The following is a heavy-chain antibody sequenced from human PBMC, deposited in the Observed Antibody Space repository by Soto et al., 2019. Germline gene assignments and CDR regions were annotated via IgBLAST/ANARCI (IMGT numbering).Heavy chain of an antibody. D-gene: IGHD3-3*01. CDR1: GFTFSSYG. Sequence: PGGSLRLSCAASGFTFSSYGMHWVRQAPGKGLEWVAVISYDGSNKYYAASVKGRFTISRDNSKNTLYLQMNSLRAEDTAVYYCAKDQRRTIFGVPKERGMDVWGQATTATVSS. J-gene: IGHJ6*02. CDR3: AKDQRRTIFGVPKERGMDV. V-gene: IGHV3-30*18. CDR2: ISYDGSNK.